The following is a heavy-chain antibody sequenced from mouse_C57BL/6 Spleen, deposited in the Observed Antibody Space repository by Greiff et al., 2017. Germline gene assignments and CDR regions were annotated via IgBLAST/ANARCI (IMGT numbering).Heavy chain of an antibody. CDR1: GYTFTSYW. D-gene: IGHD1-1*01. Sequence: QVQLKESGAELVKPGASVKLSCKASGYTFTSYWMHWVKQRPGQGLEWIGMIHPNSGSTNYNEKFKSKATLTVDKSSSTAYMQLSSLTSEDSAVYYCAGTTVEGVYWGQGTTLTVSS. V-gene: IGHV1-64*01. CDR2: IHPNSGST. CDR3: AGTTVEGVY. J-gene: IGHJ2*01.